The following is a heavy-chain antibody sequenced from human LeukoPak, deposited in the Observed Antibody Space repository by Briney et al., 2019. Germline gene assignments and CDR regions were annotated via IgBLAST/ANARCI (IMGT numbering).Heavy chain of an antibody. J-gene: IGHJ4*02. D-gene: IGHD1-26*01. CDR3: AKDWAEEPTEYFDY. CDR1: GFTFDDYA. CDR2: ISWNSGSI. V-gene: IGHV3-9*03. Sequence: GGSLRLSYAASGFTFDDYAMHWVRHAPGKGLEWVSGISWNSGSIGYADSVKGRFTISRDNAKNSLYLQMNSLRAEDMALYYCAKDWAEEPTEYFDYWGQGTLVTVSS.